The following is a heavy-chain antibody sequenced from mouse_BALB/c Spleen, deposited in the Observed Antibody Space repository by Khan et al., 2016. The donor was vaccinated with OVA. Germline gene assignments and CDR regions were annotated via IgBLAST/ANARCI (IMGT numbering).Heavy chain of an antibody. Sequence: QVQLKQSGAELVRPGTSVKLSCKTSGYIFTSYWIHWVKQRSGQGLEWIAGIYPGTDNTYYSEKFKDKATLTADKSSSTAYLQLSSLKSEDSAVFFCAREEALYYFDYWGQGTTLTVSS. D-gene: IGHD3-2*02. CDR2: IYPGTDNT. CDR3: AREEALYYFDY. V-gene: IGHV1-76*01. J-gene: IGHJ2*01. CDR1: GYIFTSYW.